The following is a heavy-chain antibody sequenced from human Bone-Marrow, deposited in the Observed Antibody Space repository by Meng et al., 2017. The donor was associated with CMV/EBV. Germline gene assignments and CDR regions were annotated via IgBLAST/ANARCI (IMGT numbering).Heavy chain of an antibody. CDR2: INHSGST. Sequence: SETLSLTCTVSGGSISSSSYYWGWIRQPPGKGLEWIGEINHSGSTNYNPSLKSRVIISVDTSKNQFSLKLSSVTAADTAVYFCARGWSYCSTTSCSNGDYYYYYGMDVWGQGTTVTVSS. CDR3: ARGWSYCSTTSCSNGDYYYYYGMDV. CDR1: GGSISSSSYY. J-gene: IGHJ6*02. V-gene: IGHV4-39*07. D-gene: IGHD2-2*01.